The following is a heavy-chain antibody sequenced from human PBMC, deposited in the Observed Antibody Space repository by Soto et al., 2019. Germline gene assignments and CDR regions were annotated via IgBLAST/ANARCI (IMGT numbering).Heavy chain of an antibody. V-gene: IGHV3-30*18. Sequence: PGGSLRLSCAASGFTFSSYGMHWVRQAPGKGLEWVAVISYDGSNKYYADSVKGRFTISRDNSKNTLYLQMNSLRAEDTAVYYCAKVSLSDLDYYYYYRMDVWGQGTTVTVSS. CDR2: ISYDGSNK. D-gene: IGHD1-1*01. CDR3: AKVSLSDLDYYYYYRMDV. J-gene: IGHJ6*02. CDR1: GFTFSSYG.